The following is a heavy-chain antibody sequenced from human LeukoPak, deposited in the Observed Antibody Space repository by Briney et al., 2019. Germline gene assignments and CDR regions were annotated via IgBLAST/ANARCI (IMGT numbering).Heavy chain of an antibody. Sequence: SVKVSCKASGYTFTGYYMHWVRQAPGQGLEWMGGIIPIFGTANYAQKFQGRVTITADESTSTAYMELSSLRSEDTAVYYCAYDSSGYYGPFDYWGQGTLVTVSS. CDR1: GYTFTGYY. J-gene: IGHJ4*02. CDR3: AYDSSGYYGPFDY. CDR2: IIPIFGTA. D-gene: IGHD3-22*01. V-gene: IGHV1-69*13.